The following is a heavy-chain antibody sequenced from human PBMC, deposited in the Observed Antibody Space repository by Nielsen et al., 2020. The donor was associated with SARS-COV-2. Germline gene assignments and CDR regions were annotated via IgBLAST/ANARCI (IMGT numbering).Heavy chain of an antibody. CDR1: GFTFSNSD. D-gene: IGHD3-22*01. Sequence: GGSLRLSCAASGFTFSNSDMNWVRQAPGKGLEWVSGVSWNGSRTHYADSVKGRFIISRDNSRNFLYQQMNSLRAEDTAVYYCAKGWDDSGPYYFDYWGQGTLVTVSS. CDR2: VSWNGSRT. CDR3: AKGWDDSGPYYFDY. V-gene: IGHV3-19*01. J-gene: IGHJ4*02.